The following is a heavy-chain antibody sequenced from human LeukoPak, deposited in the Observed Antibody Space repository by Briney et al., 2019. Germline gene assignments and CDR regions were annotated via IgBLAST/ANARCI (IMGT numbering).Heavy chain of an antibody. CDR2: ISSSGSTI. Sequence: GGSLRLSCAASGFTFSSYEMNWVRQAPGKGLEWVSYISSSGSTIYYADSVKGRFTISRDNAKNSLYLQMNSLRAEDTAVYYCARIWSNAFDIWGQGTMVTVSS. D-gene: IGHD2-8*02. CDR1: GFTFSSYE. V-gene: IGHV3-48*03. J-gene: IGHJ3*02. CDR3: ARIWSNAFDI.